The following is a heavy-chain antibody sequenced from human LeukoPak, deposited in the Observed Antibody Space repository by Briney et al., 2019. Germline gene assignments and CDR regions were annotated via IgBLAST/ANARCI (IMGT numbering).Heavy chain of an antibody. V-gene: IGHV3-48*01. CDR3: ARRPRGTTAAFDY. CDR1: GFTFSSYS. J-gene: IGHJ4*02. Sequence: GGSLRLSCAASGFTFSSYSMNWVRQAPGKGLEWVSYISSSSSTIYYADSVKGRFTISRDNAKSSLYLQMNSLRAEDTAVYYCARRPRGTTAAFDYWGQGTLVTVSS. CDR2: ISSSSSTI. D-gene: IGHD1-1*01.